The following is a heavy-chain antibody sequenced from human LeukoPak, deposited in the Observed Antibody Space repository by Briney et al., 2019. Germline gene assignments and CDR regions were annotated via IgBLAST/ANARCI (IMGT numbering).Heavy chain of an antibody. J-gene: IGHJ3*02. CDR3: ARSAYCGGDCYRNDAFDI. V-gene: IGHV4-4*02. CDR1: GGSISSSNW. CDR2: IYYSGST. Sequence: SETLSLTCAVSGGSISSSNWWSWVRQPPGKGLEWIGYIYYSGSTYYNPSLKSRVTISVDTSKNQFSLRLSSVTAADTAVYYCARSAYCGGDCYRNDAFDIWGQGTMVTVSS. D-gene: IGHD2-21*02.